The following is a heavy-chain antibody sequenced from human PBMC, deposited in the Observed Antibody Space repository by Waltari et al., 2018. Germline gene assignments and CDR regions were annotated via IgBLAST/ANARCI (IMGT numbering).Heavy chain of an antibody. CDR2: INPNSGGT. CDR3: ARDYCSSISCVFDY. V-gene: IGHV1-2*06. D-gene: IGHD2-2*01. J-gene: IGHJ4*02. Sequence: QVQLVQSGAEVKKPGASVKVSCKASGYTFTASSMHWVRKAPGQGLEWMGRINPNSGGTNYAQKFQGRVTMTRDTSISTVYMELSRLTSDDTAMYYCARDYCSSISCVFDYWGQGTLVTVSS. CDR1: GYTFTASS.